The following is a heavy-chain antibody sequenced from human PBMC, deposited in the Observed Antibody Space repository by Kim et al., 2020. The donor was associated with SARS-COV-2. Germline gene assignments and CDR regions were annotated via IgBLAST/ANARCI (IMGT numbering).Heavy chain of an antibody. Sequence: YSPSFQGQVTISADKSISTAYLQWSSLKASDTAMYYCARHVSGGGSSWYVWGQGTLVTVSS. CDR3: ARHVSGGGSSWYV. J-gene: IGHJ4*02. V-gene: IGHV5-51*01. D-gene: IGHD6-13*01.